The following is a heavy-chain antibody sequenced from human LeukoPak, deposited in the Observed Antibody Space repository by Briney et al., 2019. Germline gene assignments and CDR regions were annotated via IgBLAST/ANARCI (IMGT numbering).Heavy chain of an antibody. Sequence: GGSLRLSCTASGFTLGRHDMHWVRQTTGKGLEWVAALASGSQTFYAGSVKGRFTVSRDDAKNSLYLQMNSLRAGDTAVYYCVREARGYHYTYFAYWGQGTLDTVSS. CDR2: LASGSQT. J-gene: IGHJ4*02. CDR3: VREARGYHYTYFAY. CDR1: GFTLGRHD. D-gene: IGHD5-18*01. V-gene: IGHV3-13*01.